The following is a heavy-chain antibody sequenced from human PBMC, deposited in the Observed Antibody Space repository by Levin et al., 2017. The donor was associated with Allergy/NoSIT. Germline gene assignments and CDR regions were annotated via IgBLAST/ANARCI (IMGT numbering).Heavy chain of an antibody. V-gene: IGHV4-61*01. D-gene: IGHD3-10*01. CDR3: ARVPHGSGTYYSSGWFDP. CDR2: ISNSGTT. Sequence: SETLSLTCTVSGGSVSSGTYYWSWIRQPPGKGLECIGYISNSGTTNYNPSLRSRVTISVDTSKNQFSLKLSSVTAADTAVYYCARVPHGSGTYYSSGWFDPWGQGTLVTVSS. J-gene: IGHJ5*02. CDR1: GGSVSSGTYY.